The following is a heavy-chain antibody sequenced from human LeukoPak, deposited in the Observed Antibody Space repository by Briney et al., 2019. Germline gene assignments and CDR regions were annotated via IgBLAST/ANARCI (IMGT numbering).Heavy chain of an antibody. J-gene: IGHJ4*02. V-gene: IGHV3-23*01. D-gene: IGHD3-22*01. CDR2: ISGSGAAT. CDR3: AKRGVVIRVILVGFHKEAYYFDS. CDR1: GITLSNYG. Sequence: GGSLRLSCAVCGITLSNYGMSWVRQAPGRGLEWVAGISGSGAATNYADSVKDRFTISRDNPKNTLYLQMSSLRAEDTAVYFCAKRGVVIRVILVGFHKEAYYFDSWGQGALVTVSS.